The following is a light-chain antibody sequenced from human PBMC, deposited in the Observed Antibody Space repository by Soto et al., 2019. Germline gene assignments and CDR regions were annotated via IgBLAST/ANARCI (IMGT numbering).Light chain of an antibody. CDR2: DVS. J-gene: IGKJ1*01. Sequence: DIQMTQSPSSLSASVGDRVTITCQASQDISNYLNWYQQKPGKAPKLLIYDVSSLESGVPSRFSGSGSGTEFTLTISSLQPDDLATYYCQQYNNYWTFGQGTKVDIK. CDR1: QDISNY. V-gene: IGKV1-5*01. CDR3: QQYNNYWT.